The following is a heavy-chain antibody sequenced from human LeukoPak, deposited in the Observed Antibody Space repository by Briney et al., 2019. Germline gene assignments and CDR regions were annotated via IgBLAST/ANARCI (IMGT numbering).Heavy chain of an antibody. CDR2: IYWDDDK. J-gene: IGHJ5*02. D-gene: IGHD1/OR15-1a*01. CDR3: AHRLLKYRVTTPGAPWFDP. Sequence: SGPTLVKPTQTLTLTCTFSGFSLSASGEGVGWIRQPPGKALEWLALIYWDDDKRYSPSLKTRLSIIKDTSKNQVVLTMTNMEPVDSGTYYCAHRLLKYRVTTPGAPWFDPWGQGTQVTASS. V-gene: IGHV2-5*02. CDR1: GFSLSASGEG.